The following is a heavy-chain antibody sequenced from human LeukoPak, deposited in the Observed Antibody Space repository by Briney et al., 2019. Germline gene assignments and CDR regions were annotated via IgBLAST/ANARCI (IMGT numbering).Heavy chain of an antibody. CDR2: IWYDGSNK. V-gene: IGHV3-33*01. D-gene: IGHD3-10*01. Sequence: GGSLRLSCAASGFTFSSYGMHWVRQAPGKGLEWVAVIWYDGSNKYYADSVKGRFTISRDNSKNTLYLQMNSLRAEDTAVYYCARDTMIMVRGVRHYGMDVWGQGTTVTVSS. J-gene: IGHJ6*02. CDR1: GFTFSSYG. CDR3: ARDTMIMVRGVRHYGMDV.